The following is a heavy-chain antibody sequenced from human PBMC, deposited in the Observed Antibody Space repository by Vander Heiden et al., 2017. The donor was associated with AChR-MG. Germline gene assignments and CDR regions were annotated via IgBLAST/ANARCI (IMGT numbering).Heavy chain of an antibody. D-gene: IGHD6-19*01. CDR3: AREGYSSGWYYFDY. J-gene: IGHJ4*02. Sequence: EVQLVETGGGLIQPGGSLRLSCAASGFTVSSHYLGWVRQAPGKGLEWVSVIYSGGSTYYADSVKGRFTISRDNSKNTLYLQMNSLRAEDTAVYYCAREGYSSGWYYFDYWGQGTLVTVSS. V-gene: IGHV3-53*02. CDR2: IYSGGST. CDR1: GFTVSSHY.